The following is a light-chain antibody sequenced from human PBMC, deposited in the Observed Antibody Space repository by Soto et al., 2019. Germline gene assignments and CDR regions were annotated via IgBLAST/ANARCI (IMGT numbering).Light chain of an antibody. CDR3: QQSYRLPLT. CDR2: SAS. CDR1: QRISAF. J-gene: IGKJ4*01. Sequence: DIQMTQSPSSVSAFVGESVTITCHASQRISAFLNWYHQKPGKAPKLLIYSASYLQSGVPSNFSGSGSGTDFTLSIVTLQPEDSGTYFCQQSYRLPLTVGGGTKVDI. V-gene: IGKV1-39*01.